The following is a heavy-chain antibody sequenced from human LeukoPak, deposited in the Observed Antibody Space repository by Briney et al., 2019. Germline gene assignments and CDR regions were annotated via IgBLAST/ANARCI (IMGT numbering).Heavy chain of an antibody. V-gene: IGHV3-7*03. Sequence: GGCLRLSCAASEFTFSSYWMSWVRQAPGKGLEWVANIKQDGSEKYYVDSVKGRFTISRDNAKNSLYPQMNSLRAEDTAVYYCARKGYSYGGFDYWGQGTLVTVSS. CDR2: IKQDGSEK. J-gene: IGHJ4*02. CDR3: ARKGYSYGGFDY. CDR1: EFTFSSYW. D-gene: IGHD5-18*01.